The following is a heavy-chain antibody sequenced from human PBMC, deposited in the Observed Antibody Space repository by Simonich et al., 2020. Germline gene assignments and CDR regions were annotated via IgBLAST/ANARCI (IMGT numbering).Heavy chain of an antibody. Sequence: QVQLQQWGAGLLKPSETLSLTCAVYGGSFSGYYWSWIRQPPGKGLAWIGEINHSGSTNYNPSLMRRVTISVDTSKNQFSLKLSSVTAADKAVYYCARGKSWKNAFDIWGQGTMVTVSS. V-gene: IGHV4-34*01. D-gene: IGHD1-1*01. CDR1: GGSFSGYY. CDR2: INHSGST. J-gene: IGHJ3*02. CDR3: ARGKSWKNAFDI.